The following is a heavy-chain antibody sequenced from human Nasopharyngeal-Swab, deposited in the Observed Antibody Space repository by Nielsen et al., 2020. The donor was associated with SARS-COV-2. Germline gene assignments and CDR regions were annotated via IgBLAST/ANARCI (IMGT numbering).Heavy chain of an antibody. V-gene: IGHV4-4*02. CDR2: IYHSGST. D-gene: IGHD2-2*01. J-gene: IGHJ4*02. Sequence: GSLRLSCAVSGGSISSSNWWSWVRQPPGKGLEWIGEIYHSGSTNYNPSLKSRVTISVDTSKNQFSLKLSSVTAANTAVYYCARASKDIVVVPAAELDYWGQGTLVTVSS. CDR1: GGSISSSNW. CDR3: ARASKDIVVVPAAELDY.